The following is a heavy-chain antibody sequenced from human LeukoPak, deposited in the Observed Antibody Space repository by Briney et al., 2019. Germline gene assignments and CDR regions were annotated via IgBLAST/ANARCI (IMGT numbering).Heavy chain of an antibody. Sequence: ASETLSLTCAVYGGSFSGYYWSWIRQPPGKGLEWIGEINHSGSTNYNPSLKSRVTISVDTSKNQFSLELSSVTAADTAVYYCARDRSSGRTRGYDYWGQGTLVTVSS. D-gene: IGHD6-19*01. J-gene: IGHJ4*02. CDR1: GGSFSGYY. V-gene: IGHV4-34*01. CDR3: ARDRSSGRTRGYDY. CDR2: INHSGST.